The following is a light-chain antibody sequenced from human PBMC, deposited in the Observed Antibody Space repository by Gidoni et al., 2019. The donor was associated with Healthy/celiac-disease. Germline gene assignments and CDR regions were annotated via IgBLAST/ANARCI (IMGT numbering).Light chain of an antibody. CDR1: QDISNY. V-gene: IGKV1-33*01. J-gene: IGKJ2*01. CDR2: DAS. CDR3: QQYDNRPT. Sequence: DIQMTQSPSSLSASVGDRVTITCQASQDISNYLNWYQQKPGKAPKPLIYDASKLETGVPSRFSGSGSGTDFTFTISSLQPEDIATYYCQQYDNRPTFGQXTKLEIK.